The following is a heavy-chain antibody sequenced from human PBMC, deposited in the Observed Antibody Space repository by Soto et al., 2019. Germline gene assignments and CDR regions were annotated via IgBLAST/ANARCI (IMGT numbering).Heavy chain of an antibody. D-gene: IGHD6-19*01. V-gene: IGHV1-18*01. CDR1: GYTFSSYG. CDR3: ARVSGWPDNFDI. Sequence: QVQLVQSGVEVKKPGASVKVSCKASGYTFSSYGITWVRQAPGQGREWMGWINPYNGNTNYGQKLQGRATMTTETSTSTAYMELRILKSDDTAVYYCARVSGWPDNFDIWGQGTMVTVSS. CDR2: INPYNGNT. J-gene: IGHJ3*02.